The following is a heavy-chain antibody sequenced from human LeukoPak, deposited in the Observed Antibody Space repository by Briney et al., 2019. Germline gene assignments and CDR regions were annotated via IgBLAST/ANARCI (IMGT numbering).Heavy chain of an antibody. CDR1: GYTFTGYY. CDR2: INPNSGGT. CDR3: AREPFGSGWDY. Sequence: ASVKVSCKASGYTFTGYYTHWVRQAPGQGLEWMGWINPNSGGTKYAQKFQGRVTMTRDTSISTAYMELTRLRSDDTAVYYCAREPFGSGWDYWGQGTLVTVSS. V-gene: IGHV1-2*02. J-gene: IGHJ4*02. D-gene: IGHD6-19*01.